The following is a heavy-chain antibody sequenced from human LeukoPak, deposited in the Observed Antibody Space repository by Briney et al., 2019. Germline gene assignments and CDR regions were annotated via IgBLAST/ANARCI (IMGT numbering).Heavy chain of an antibody. CDR1: GGPINNYY. J-gene: IGHJ3*02. D-gene: IGHD3-22*01. CDR2: VYYSGST. V-gene: IGHV4-59*12. Sequence: SETLSLTCNVSGGPINNYYWGWLRQSPGKGLEWIASVYYSGSTYYSPSLKSRVTISLDTSRNQFSLKLNSVTAADTAVYYCAKSNGYGLIDIWGQGTMVTVSS. CDR3: AKSNGYGLIDI.